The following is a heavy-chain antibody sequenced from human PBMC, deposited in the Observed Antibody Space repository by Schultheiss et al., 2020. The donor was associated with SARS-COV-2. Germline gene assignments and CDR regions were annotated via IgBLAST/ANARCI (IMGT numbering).Heavy chain of an antibody. Sequence: SETLSLTCAVSGYSISSGYYWGWIRQPPGKGLEWIGSIYHSGSTYYNPSLKSRVTISVDTSKNQFSLKLSSVTAADTAVYYCARWYGNWNAFDPWGQGTLVTVSS. CDR3: ARWYGNWNAFDP. D-gene: IGHD1-1*01. J-gene: IGHJ5*02. CDR2: IYHSGST. V-gene: IGHV4-38-2*01. CDR1: GYSISSGYY.